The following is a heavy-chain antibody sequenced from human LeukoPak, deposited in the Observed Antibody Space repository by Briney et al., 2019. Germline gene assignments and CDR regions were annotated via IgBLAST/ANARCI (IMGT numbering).Heavy chain of an antibody. D-gene: IGHD2-15*01. V-gene: IGHV3-9*01. Sequence: GRSLRLSCAASGFTFDDYAMHWVRQVPGMGLEWVSGISWNSGNIGYADSVKGRFTISRDNAKNSLYLQVNSLRDEDTAVYYCAREVGSPAVRSAFDLWGQGTMVTASS. CDR2: ISWNSGNI. J-gene: IGHJ3*01. CDR3: AREVGSPAVRSAFDL. CDR1: GFTFDDYA.